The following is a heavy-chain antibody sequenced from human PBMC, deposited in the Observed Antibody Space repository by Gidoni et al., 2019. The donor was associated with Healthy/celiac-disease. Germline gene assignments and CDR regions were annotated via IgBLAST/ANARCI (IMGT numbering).Heavy chain of an antibody. J-gene: IGHJ6*02. D-gene: IGHD3-10*01. V-gene: IGHV1-18*01. CDR2: ISAYNGNT. CDR3: ARDQYYYGSGSYSYYYGMDV. CDR1: GYTFTSYG. Sequence: QVQLVQSGAEVKKPGASVKVSCKASGYTFTSYGISWVRQAPGQGLEWMGWISAYNGNTNYAQKLQGRVTMTTDTSTSTAYMELRSLRSDDTAVYYCARDQYYYGSGSYSYYYGMDVWGQGTTVTVSS.